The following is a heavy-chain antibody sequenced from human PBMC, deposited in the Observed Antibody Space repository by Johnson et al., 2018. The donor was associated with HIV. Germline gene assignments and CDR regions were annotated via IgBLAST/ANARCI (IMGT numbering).Heavy chain of an antibody. CDR3: AKDHRSGLRRHRVAYDAFDI. CDR2: IWYDGSNK. J-gene: IGHJ3*02. D-gene: IGHD4-17*01. V-gene: IGHV3-33*06. Sequence: QVHLVESGGGVVQPGGSLRLSCAASGFTFSSYDIHWVRQAPGKGLEWVAVIWYDGSNKYYADSVKGRFTISRDNSKNTLYLQMNSLRAEDTAVYYCAKDHRSGLRRHRVAYDAFDIWGRGTMVTVSS. CDR1: GFTFSSYD.